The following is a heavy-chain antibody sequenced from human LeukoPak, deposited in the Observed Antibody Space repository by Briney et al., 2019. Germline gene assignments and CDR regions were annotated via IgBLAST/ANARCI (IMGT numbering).Heavy chain of an antibody. J-gene: IGHJ4*02. CDR3: ARANYDSSGYYPGFFDC. Sequence: GRSLRLSCAASGFTFSSYGMHWVRQAPGKGLEWVAVISYDGSNKYYADSAKGRFTISRDNAKNTLYLQMNSLRADDTAVYYCARANYDSSGYYPGFFDCWGQGTLVTVSS. D-gene: IGHD3-22*01. CDR1: GFTFSSYG. V-gene: IGHV3-30*03. CDR2: ISYDGSNK.